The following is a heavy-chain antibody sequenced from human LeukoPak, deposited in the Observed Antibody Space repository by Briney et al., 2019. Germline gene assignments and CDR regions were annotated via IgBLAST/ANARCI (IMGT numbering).Heavy chain of an antibody. CDR3: ARGSGGSGSY. V-gene: IGHV4-30-2*01. CDR2: IYHNGNT. CDR1: GGSITSGGYY. J-gene: IGHJ4*02. Sequence: PSQTLSLTCTVSGGSITSGGYYWSWIRQPPGKGLEWIGYIYHNGNTYYNPSLKSRVTISVDRSKNQFSLNLNSVTAADTAFYYCARGSGGSGSYWGQGTLVTVSS. D-gene: IGHD3-10*01.